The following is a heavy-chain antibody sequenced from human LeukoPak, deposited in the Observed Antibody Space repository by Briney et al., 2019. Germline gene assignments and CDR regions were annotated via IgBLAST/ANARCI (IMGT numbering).Heavy chain of an antibody. CDR2: ISAYNGNT. CDR1: GGTFSSYT. J-gene: IGHJ5*02. Sequence: GASVKVSCKASGGTFSSYTISWVRQAPGQGLEWMGWISAYNGNTNYAQKLQGRVTMTTDTSTSTAYMELRSLRSDDTAVYYCARSRLTGTTRWFDPWGQGTLVTVSS. CDR3: ARSRLTGTTRWFDP. D-gene: IGHD1-7*01. V-gene: IGHV1-18*01.